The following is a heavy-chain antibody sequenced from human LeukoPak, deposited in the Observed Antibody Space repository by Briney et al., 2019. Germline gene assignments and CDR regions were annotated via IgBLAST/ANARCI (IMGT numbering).Heavy chain of an antibody. Sequence: ASVKVSCKASGYTFTSYDINWVRQAIGQGLEWMGWMNPNSGNTGYAQKFQGRVTITRNTSISTAYMELSSLRSEDTAVYYCARGMSLYDSSGYYPSGDYWGQGTLVTVSS. D-gene: IGHD3-22*01. CDR1: GYTFTSYD. CDR2: MNPNSGNT. J-gene: IGHJ4*02. V-gene: IGHV1-8*03. CDR3: ARGMSLYDSSGYYPSGDY.